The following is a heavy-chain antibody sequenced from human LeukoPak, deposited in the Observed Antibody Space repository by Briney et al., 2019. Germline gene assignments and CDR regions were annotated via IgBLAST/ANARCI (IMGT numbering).Heavy chain of an antibody. V-gene: IGHV4-4*07. CDR2: IYTSGST. CDR1: GVSITSYY. J-gene: IGHJ3*02. CDR3: ASDRSEGGRYYYGSGSYSGDAFDI. D-gene: IGHD3-10*01. Sequence: PSETLSLTCTVSGVSITSYYWSWIRQPAGKGLEWIGRIYTSGSTNYNPSLKSRVTISVDTSKNQFSLKLSSVTAADTAVYYCASDRSEGGRYYYGSGSYSGDAFDIWGQGTMVTVSS.